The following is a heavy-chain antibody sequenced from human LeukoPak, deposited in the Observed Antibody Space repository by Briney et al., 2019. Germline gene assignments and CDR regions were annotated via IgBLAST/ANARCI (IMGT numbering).Heavy chain of an antibody. D-gene: IGHD2-21*01. V-gene: IGHV1-46*01. Sequence: ASVKVSCKASGYTFTSYYMHWVRQAPGQGLEWMGIINPSGGSTSYAQKFQGRVTITRNTSISTAYMELSSLRSEDTAVYYCARVIGGDYYMDVWGKGTTVTVSS. CDR2: INPSGGST. CDR3: ARVIGGDYYMDV. CDR1: GYTFTSYY. J-gene: IGHJ6*03.